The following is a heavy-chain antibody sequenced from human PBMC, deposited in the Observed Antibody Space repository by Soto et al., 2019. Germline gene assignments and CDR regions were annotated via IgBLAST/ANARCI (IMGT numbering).Heavy chain of an antibody. CDR3: AKGGRQWLVTSDFNY. D-gene: IGHD6-19*01. CDR1: GFTFSDYA. Sequence: VQLVESGGGVVQPGRSLRLSCAASGFTFSDYAMHWVRQAPGKGLEWVAVVSHDGINTHYADSVKGRFTISRDRSKHTVSLEMTSLRAEDTAVYYCAKGGRQWLVTSDFNYWGQGALVTVSS. V-gene: IGHV3-30*18. CDR2: VSHDGINT. J-gene: IGHJ4*02.